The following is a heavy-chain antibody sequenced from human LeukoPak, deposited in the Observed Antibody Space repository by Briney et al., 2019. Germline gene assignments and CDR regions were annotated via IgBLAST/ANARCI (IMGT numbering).Heavy chain of an antibody. J-gene: IGHJ5*02. V-gene: IGHV4-59*01. CDR1: GGSISSYY. CDR2: IYYSGST. Sequence: SETLSLTCTVSGGSISSYYWSWIRQPPGKGLEWIGYIYYSGSTNYNPSLKGRVTISVDTSKNQFSLKLSSVTAADTAVYYCARVRRGSSSWYWFDPWGQGTLVTVSS. D-gene: IGHD6-13*01. CDR3: ARVRRGSSSWYWFDP.